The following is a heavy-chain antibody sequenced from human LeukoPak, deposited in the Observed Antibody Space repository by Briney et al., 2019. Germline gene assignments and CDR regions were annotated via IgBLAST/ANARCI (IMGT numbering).Heavy chain of an antibody. V-gene: IGHV3-13*05. CDR1: GFTFSSYD. CDR3: ARGVYDSSGYYSYFDY. J-gene: IGHJ4*02. D-gene: IGHD3-22*01. CDR2: IGTAGDP. Sequence: GGSLRLSCAASGFTFSSYDMHWVREATGKGLEWVSAIGTAGDPYYPGSVKGRFTISRENAKNSLYLQMNSLRAGDTAVYYCARGVYDSSGYYSYFDYWGQGTLVTVSS.